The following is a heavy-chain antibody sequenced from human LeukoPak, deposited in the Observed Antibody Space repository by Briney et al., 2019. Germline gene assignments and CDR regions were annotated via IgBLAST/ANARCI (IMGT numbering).Heavy chain of an antibody. CDR1: GGTFSSYA. V-gene: IGHV1-69*05. CDR3: AGAPTYYYGWIHGKTGYYFDY. Sequence: SVKVSCKASGGTFSSYAISWVRQAPGQGLEWMGGIIPIFGTANYAQKFQGRVTVTTDESTSTAYMELSSLRSEDTDVYYCAGAPTYYYGWIHGKTGYYFDYWGQGTLVTVSS. D-gene: IGHD3-10*01. J-gene: IGHJ4*02. CDR2: IIPIFGTA.